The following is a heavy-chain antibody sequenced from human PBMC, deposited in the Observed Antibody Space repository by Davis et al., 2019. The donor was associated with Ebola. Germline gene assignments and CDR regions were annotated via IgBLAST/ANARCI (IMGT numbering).Heavy chain of an antibody. CDR2: ISSSSSYI. D-gene: IGHD3-22*01. CDR1: GFTFSSYS. CDR3: ARDGASSGYYWAFDY. J-gene: IGHJ4*02. Sequence: PGGSLRLSCAASGFTFSSYSMNWVRQAPGKGLEWVSSISSSSSYIYYADSVKGRFTISRDNAKNSLYLQMNSLRAEDTAVYYCARDGASSGYYWAFDYWGQGTLVTVS. V-gene: IGHV3-21*01.